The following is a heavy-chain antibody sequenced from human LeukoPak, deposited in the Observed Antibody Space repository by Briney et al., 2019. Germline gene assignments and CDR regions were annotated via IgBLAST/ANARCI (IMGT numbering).Heavy chain of an antibody. CDR2: INSDGSRA. Sequence: PGGSLRLSCAASGFIFNIFWLYWVRQAPGTGLVWVSRINSDGSRAEYADSVKGRFTVSRDNAKNTVNLQMNSVRAEDTAVYYCASVLGSDDGYAVGFWGQGTLVTVSS. J-gene: IGHJ4*02. CDR1: GFIFNIFW. V-gene: IGHV3-74*01. CDR3: ASVLGSDDGYAVGF. D-gene: IGHD5-24*01.